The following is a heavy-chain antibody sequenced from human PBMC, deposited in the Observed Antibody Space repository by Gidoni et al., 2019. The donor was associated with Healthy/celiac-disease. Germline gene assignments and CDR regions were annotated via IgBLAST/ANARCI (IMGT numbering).Heavy chain of an antibody. D-gene: IGHD2-2*01. J-gene: IGHJ2*01. CDR3: ARDRDEAPDYWYFDL. CDR2: INTSGGST. Sequence: QVQLVQSGAEVKKPGASVKVSCKASGYTFTSYYMHWVRQAPGQGLEWMGIINTSGGSTSYAQKFQGRVTMTRDTSTSTVYMELSSLRSEDTAVYYCARDRDEAPDYWYFDLWGRGTLVTVSS. CDR1: GYTFTSYY. V-gene: IGHV1-46*01.